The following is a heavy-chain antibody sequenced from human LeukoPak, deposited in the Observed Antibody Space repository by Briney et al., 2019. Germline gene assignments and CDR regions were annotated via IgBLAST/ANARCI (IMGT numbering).Heavy chain of an antibody. Sequence: PGGSLRLSCAASGFTFSSYSMNWVRQAPGKGLEWVSYISSSSSIIYYADSVKGRFTISRDNAKNSLYLQMNSLRAEDTAVYYCARTTDYGDYSPYGMDVWGQGTTVTVSS. D-gene: IGHD4-17*01. CDR1: GFTFSSYS. CDR2: ISSSSSII. J-gene: IGHJ6*02. V-gene: IGHV3-48*01. CDR3: ARTTDYGDYSPYGMDV.